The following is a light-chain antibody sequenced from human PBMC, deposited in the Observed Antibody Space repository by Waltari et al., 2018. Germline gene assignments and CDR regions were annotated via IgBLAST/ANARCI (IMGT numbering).Light chain of an antibody. CDR1: QSVSSD. CDR2: DAA. V-gene: IGKV3-11*01. Sequence: EIVLTQYPATLSLSPGGRATLACRASQSVSSDLAWYQQTAGQAPRLLIFDAAKRAPGIPARFSGSGAETDFTLTISYLEPEDSAVDYCQQRSNWPPEVTFGQGTRLEIK. CDR3: QQRSNWPPEVT. J-gene: IGKJ5*01.